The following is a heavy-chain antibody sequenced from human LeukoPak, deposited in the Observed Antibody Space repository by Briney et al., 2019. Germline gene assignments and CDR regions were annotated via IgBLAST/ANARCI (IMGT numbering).Heavy chain of an antibody. CDR1: GFAFSAYA. CDR3: VPKGTEGY. V-gene: IGHV3-64D*06. CDR2: ISPTGDST. J-gene: IGHJ4*02. Sequence: TGGSLRLSRSASGFAFSAYAMHWVRQAPGKGLQCVSAISPTGDSTYYADSVKGRFSISRDNSKNTLYLQVSSLGPEDTAVYYCVPKGTEGYWGQGTLVTVSS.